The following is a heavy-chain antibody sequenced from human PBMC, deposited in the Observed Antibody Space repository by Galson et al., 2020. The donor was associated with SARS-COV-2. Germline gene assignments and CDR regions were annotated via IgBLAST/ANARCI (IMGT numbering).Heavy chain of an antibody. CDR3: VEFDYYDLSSGPAGDY. V-gene: IGHV3-30-3*01. CDR1: GFTFSSEA. CDR2: ISYDGSNK. J-gene: IGHJ4*02. Sequence: EGSLRLSCAASGFTFSSEAMHWVRQAPGKGLEWVAVISYDGSNKYYADSVKGRFTISRDNSKDTLYLQMNSLRAEDTAVYYCVEFDYYDLSSGPAGDYWGQGTLVTVSS. D-gene: IGHD3-3*01.